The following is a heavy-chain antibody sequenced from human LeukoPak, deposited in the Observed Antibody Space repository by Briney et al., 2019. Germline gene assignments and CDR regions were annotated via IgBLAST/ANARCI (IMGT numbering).Heavy chain of an antibody. D-gene: IGHD5-18*01. CDR3: ARDTAGGYSILDS. CDR2: IYYSGYT. V-gene: IGHV4-59*02. CDR1: GGSVSSYY. J-gene: IGHJ4*02. Sequence: SETLSLTCTVSGGSVSSYYWTWIRQPPGKGLEWIGYIYYSGYTKYNPSLKSRVTISVDTSKNQFSLKVSSVTAADTAVYYCARDTAGGYSILDSWGQGTLVTVPS.